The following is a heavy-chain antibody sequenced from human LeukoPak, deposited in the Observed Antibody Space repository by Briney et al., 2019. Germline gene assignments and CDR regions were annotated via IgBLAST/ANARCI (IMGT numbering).Heavy chain of an antibody. CDR1: GYTFRSHV. CDR3: AKDFRIGYSAHFDY. V-gene: IGHV3-23*01. J-gene: IGHJ4*02. Sequence: GGSLRLSCVGSGYTFRSHVMSWVRQAPEKGLEFVSGIYENGGTTYYADSVKGRFSISRDNSKNTLYLQMDSLRGEDTAVYYCAKDFRIGYSAHFDYWGQGALVTVSS. D-gene: IGHD2-21*01. CDR2: IYENGGTT.